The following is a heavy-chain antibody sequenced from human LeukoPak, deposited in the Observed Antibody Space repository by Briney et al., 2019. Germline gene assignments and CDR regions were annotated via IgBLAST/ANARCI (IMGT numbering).Heavy chain of an antibody. CDR1: GFTFSDYY. Sequence: PGGSLRLSCAASGFTFSDYYMSWIRQAPGKGLEWVSYISSSGSTIYYADSVKGRFTISRDNAKNSLYLQMNSLSAEDTAVYYCARESLSDSRGQGGGFDLWGQGTMVTVSS. CDR2: ISSSGSTI. CDR3: ARESLSDSRGQGGGFDL. V-gene: IGHV3-11*04. J-gene: IGHJ3*01. D-gene: IGHD3-22*01.